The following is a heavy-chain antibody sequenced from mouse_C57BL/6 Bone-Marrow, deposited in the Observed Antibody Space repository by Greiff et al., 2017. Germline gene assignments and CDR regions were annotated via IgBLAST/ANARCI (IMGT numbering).Heavy chain of an antibody. J-gene: IGHJ3*01. CDR2: IDPSDSYT. CDR1: GYTFTSYW. D-gene: IGHD2-12*01. Sequence: QVQLQQPGAELVKPGASVKLSCKASGYTFTSYWMQWVKQRPGQGLEWICEIDPSDSYTNYNQKFKGKATLTVDTSSSTAYMPLSSLTSEDSAVYYCAREGVYSPVAWFAYWGQGTLVTVSA. CDR3: AREGVYSPVAWFAY. V-gene: IGHV1-50*01.